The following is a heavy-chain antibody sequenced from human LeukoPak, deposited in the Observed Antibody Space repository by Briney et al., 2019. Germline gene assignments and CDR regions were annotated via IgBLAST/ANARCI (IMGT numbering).Heavy chain of an antibody. J-gene: IGHJ4*02. CDR3: ARDDSSGYYYSFDY. Sequence: ASVKVSCKASGYTFTGYYMHWVRQAPGQGLEWMGWINPNSGDTNYAQKFQGRVTMTRDTSISTAYMELSRLRSDDTAVYYCARDDSSGYYYSFDYWGQGTLVTVSS. V-gene: IGHV1-2*02. D-gene: IGHD3-22*01. CDR2: INPNSGDT. CDR1: GYTFTGYY.